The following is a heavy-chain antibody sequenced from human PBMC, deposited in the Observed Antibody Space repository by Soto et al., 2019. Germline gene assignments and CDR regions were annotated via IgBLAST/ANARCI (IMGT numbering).Heavy chain of an antibody. CDR2: ISGSGGST. V-gene: IGHV3-23*01. CDR1: GFTFSSYA. J-gene: IGHJ6*02. D-gene: IGHD6-13*01. CDR3: AKDRRRYSGSSWYGMDV. Sequence: GGSLRLSCAASGFTFSSYAMSWVRQAPGKGLEWVSAISGSGGSTYYADSVKGRFTISRDNSKNTLYLQMNSLRAEDTAVYYCAKDRRRYSGSSWYGMDVWGQGTTVTVSS.